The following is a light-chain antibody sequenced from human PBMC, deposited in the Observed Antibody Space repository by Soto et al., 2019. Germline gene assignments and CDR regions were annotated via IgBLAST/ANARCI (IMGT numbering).Light chain of an antibody. V-gene: IGKV2-28*01. CDR1: QSLLHSNGNSY. CDR2: LAS. J-gene: IGKJ4*01. Sequence: ETVMTQSPLSLSVTPGEPASISCRSSQSLLHSNGNSYLDWYLQKPGQSPQLLTYLASIRASGVPDRFSGSGSGSDFTLEIRRVEAEYVGVYYSMQAREPITFGGGTYVEIK. CDR3: MQAREPIT.